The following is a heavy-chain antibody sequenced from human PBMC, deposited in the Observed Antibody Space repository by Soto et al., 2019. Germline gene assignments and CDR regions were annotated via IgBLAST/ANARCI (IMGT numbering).Heavy chain of an antibody. V-gene: IGHV4-30-2*01. CDR3: ARGATAGTGLFDH. CDR1: GDSITSGGYS. D-gene: IGHD6-13*01. J-gene: IGHJ4*02. CDR2: IYQSGAA. Sequence: SETLSLTCAVSGDSITSGGYSWSWIRQPPGKGLEWIGYIYQSGAAHYNPSLKSRVTISVDRSKNQFSLDLSSVTAADTAVYYCARGATAGTGLFDHWGQGILVTVSS.